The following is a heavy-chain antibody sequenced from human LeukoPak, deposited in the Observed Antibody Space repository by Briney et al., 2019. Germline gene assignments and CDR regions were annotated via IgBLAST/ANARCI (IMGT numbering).Heavy chain of an antibody. Sequence: SETLSLTCTVSGGSISSSSYYWGWIRQPPGKGLEWIGSIYYSGSTYYNPSLKSRVTISEDTSKNQFSLKLSSVTAADTAVYYCARDVTSSYCSSTSCYVGRYNWFDPWGQGTLVTVSS. CDR3: ARDVTSSYCSSTSCYVGRYNWFDP. D-gene: IGHD2-2*01. J-gene: IGHJ5*02. CDR2: IYYSGST. CDR1: GGSISSSSYY. V-gene: IGHV4-39*07.